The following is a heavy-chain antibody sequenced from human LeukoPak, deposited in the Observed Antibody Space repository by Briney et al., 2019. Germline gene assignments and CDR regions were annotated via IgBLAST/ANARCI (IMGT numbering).Heavy chain of an antibody. CDR3: ARELGCSGGSCYFDWFDP. D-gene: IGHD2-15*01. CDR2: IIPIFGTA. J-gene: IGHJ5*02. CDR1: GGTFSSYA. V-gene: IGHV1-69*13. Sequence: SVKVSCKASGGTFSSYAISWVRQVPGQGLEWMGGIIPIFGTANYAQKFQGRVTITADESTSTAYMELSSLRSEDTAVYYCARELGCSGGSCYFDWFDPWGQGTLVTVSS.